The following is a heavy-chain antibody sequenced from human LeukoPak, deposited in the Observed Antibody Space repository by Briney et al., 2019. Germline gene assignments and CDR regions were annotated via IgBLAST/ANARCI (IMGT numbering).Heavy chain of an antibody. J-gene: IGHJ6*03. CDR2: IRSKANSYAT. D-gene: IGHD5-18*01. CDR3: TRNKVDTAMVWGPYYMDV. Sequence: PGGSLRLSCAASGFTFSSYEMNWVRQASGKGLEWVGRIRSKANSYATAYAASVKGRFTISRDDSKNTAYLQMNSLKTEDTAVYYCTRNKVDTAMVWGPYYMDVWGKGTTVTVSS. CDR1: GFTFSSYE. V-gene: IGHV3-73*01.